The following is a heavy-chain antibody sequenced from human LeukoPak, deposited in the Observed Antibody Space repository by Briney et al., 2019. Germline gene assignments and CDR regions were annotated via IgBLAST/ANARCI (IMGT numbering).Heavy chain of an antibody. J-gene: IGHJ5*02. V-gene: IGHV4-39*07. CDR1: GGSIRSRSYC. Sequence: TSETLSLTCTVSGGSIRSRSYCWAWIRQPPGKGLEWIGTIYFSGNTDYNTSLKRRVTMSEDTSQNQISLRLSSVTAADTAIYYCAKGYTNDGTKEVCLDPWGQGNLVTGSS. D-gene: IGHD1-14*01. CDR2: IYFSGNT. CDR3: AKGYTNDGTKEVCLDP.